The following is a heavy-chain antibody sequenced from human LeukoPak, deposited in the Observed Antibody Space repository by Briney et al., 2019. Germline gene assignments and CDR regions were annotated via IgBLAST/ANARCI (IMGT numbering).Heavy chain of an antibody. D-gene: IGHD2-15*01. CDR1: GYSISSGYY. CDR2: IYTSGST. V-gene: IGHV4-4*07. J-gene: IGHJ2*01. CDR3: ARSQRVVAALLVWYFDL. Sequence: SETLSLTCTVSGYSISSGYYWGWIRQPAGKGLEWIGRIYTSGSTNYNPSLKSRVTMSVDTSKNQFSLKLSSVTAADTAVYYCARSQRVVAALLVWYFDLWGRGTLVTVSS.